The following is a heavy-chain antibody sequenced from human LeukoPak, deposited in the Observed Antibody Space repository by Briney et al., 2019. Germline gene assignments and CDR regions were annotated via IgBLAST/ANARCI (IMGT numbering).Heavy chain of an antibody. V-gene: IGHV4-39*07. Sequence: SETLSLTCTVSGGSISSSGYCWGWIRQPPGKGLEWIGSIDYSGNTNYNPSLKSRVTISVDTSKNQFSLKLSSVTAADTAVYYCARGGIQLWATDFDYWGQGTLVTVSS. J-gene: IGHJ4*02. CDR2: IDYSGNT. CDR3: ARGGIQLWATDFDY. CDR1: GGSISSSGYC. D-gene: IGHD5-18*01.